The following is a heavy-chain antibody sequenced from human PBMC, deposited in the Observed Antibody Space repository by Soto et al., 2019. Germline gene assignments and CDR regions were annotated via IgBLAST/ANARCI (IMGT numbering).Heavy chain of an antibody. CDR3: ARLKYGFWSGPPPVDYYYGMDV. CDR2: IYYSGAT. Sequence: QLQLQESGPGLVKPSETLSLTCTVSGGSISSSSHFWGWIRRPPGKRLEWIGSIYYSGATYYNPSLKSRVPMSVDTSKNQLSLRLNSVTAADTAVLYCARLKYGFWSGPPPVDYYYGMDVWGHGTTVTVSS. CDR1: GGSISSSSHF. V-gene: IGHV4-39*01. D-gene: IGHD3-3*01. J-gene: IGHJ6*02.